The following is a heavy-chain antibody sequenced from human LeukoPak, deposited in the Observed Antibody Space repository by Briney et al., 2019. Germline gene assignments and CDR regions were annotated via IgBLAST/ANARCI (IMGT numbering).Heavy chain of an antibody. CDR2: IIPIFGTA. Sequence: GASVKVSCKASGYTFSSYAISWVRQAPGQGLEWMGGIIPIFGTANYAQKFQGRVTITADESTSTAYMELSSLRSEDTAVYYCARRYCSGGSCYWFDPWGQGTLVTVSS. CDR1: GYTFSSYA. CDR3: ARRYCSGGSCYWFDP. J-gene: IGHJ5*02. V-gene: IGHV1-69*13. D-gene: IGHD2-15*01.